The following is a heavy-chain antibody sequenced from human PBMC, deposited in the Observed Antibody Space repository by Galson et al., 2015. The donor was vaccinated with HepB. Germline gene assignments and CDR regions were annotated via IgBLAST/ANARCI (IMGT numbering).Heavy chain of an antibody. V-gene: IGHV5-51*01. CDR2: IYPGDSDT. D-gene: IGHD2-2*01. CDR1: GYSFTSYW. CDR3: ARQCAGSTSCYEPDY. Sequence: QSGAEVKKPGESLKISCKGSGYSFTSYWIGWVRQMPGKGLEWMGIIYPGDSDTRYSPSFQGQATISADKSISTAYLQWSSLKASDTAMYYCARQCAGSTSCYEPDYWGQGTLVTVSS. J-gene: IGHJ4*02.